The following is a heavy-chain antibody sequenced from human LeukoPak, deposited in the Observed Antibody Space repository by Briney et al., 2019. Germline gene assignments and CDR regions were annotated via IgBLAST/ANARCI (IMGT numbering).Heavy chain of an antibody. D-gene: IGHD3-10*01. CDR2: ISGSGSTI. Sequence: GRSLRLSCAASGFTFRSYVMSWVRQAPGKGLERVAYISGSGSTIYYADSVKGRFTISRDNARNSLYLQMNSLRAEDTAVYYCARDRELPLGGMDVWGQGTTVTVSS. CDR3: ARDRELPLGGMDV. J-gene: IGHJ6*02. V-gene: IGHV3-48*03. CDR1: GFTFRSYV.